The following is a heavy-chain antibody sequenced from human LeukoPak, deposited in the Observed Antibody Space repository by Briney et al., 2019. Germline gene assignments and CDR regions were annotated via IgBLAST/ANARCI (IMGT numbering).Heavy chain of an antibody. CDR2: ISSSSSYI. CDR1: GFTFSSYS. J-gene: IGHJ4*02. V-gene: IGHV3-21*01. CDR3: ARGGISGWSFFDS. Sequence: GGSLRLSCAASGFTFSSYSMNWVRQAPGKGLEWVSSISSSSSYIYYADSVKGRFTISRDNAKNSLYLQMNSLRAEDTAVYYCARGGISGWSFFDSWGQGTLVTVSS. D-gene: IGHD6-19*01.